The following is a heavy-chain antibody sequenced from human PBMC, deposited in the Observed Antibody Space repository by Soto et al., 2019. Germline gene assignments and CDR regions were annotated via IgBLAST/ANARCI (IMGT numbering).Heavy chain of an antibody. CDR3: ARVDSSGYLGMYYFDK. J-gene: IGHJ4*02. D-gene: IGHD3-22*01. Sequence: ASVKVSCKVSGYTLTELSMHWLRQAPGKGLEWMGGFDPEDGETIYAQKFQGRVTMTEDTSTDTAYMELSSLRSEDTALYYCARVDSSGYLGMYYFDKWGQGTQVTVS. CDR1: GYTLTELS. CDR2: FDPEDGET. V-gene: IGHV1-24*01.